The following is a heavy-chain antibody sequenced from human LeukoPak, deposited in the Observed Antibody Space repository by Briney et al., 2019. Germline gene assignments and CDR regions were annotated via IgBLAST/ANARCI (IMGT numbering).Heavy chain of an antibody. CDR1: GFTFGNSW. J-gene: IGHJ4*02. CDR2: INADGSTA. D-gene: IGHD3-22*01. V-gene: IGHV3-74*01. Sequence: GGSLRLSCAASGFTFGNSWVHWVRQAPGKGLVWVSLINADGSTATYADSVKGRFTISRDNARNTLSLQMNSLTIEDTAVYYCARGRRNKARRITMIEGLFDYWGQGTLVTVSS. CDR3: ARGRRNKARRITMIEGLFDY.